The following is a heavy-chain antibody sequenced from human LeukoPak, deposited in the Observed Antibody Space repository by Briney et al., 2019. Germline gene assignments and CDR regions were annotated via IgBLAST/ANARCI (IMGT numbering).Heavy chain of an antibody. CDR3: ARRGGGSWYYFDY. D-gene: IGHD2-15*01. J-gene: IGHJ4*02. CDR1: GCSISSSSSY. Sequence: SETLSLTCTVSGCSISSSSSYWDWIRQPPGKGLEWIGNIYYSGSTNYNASLKSRVTISVDTSKNQFSLKLSSVTAADTALYYCARRGGGSWYYFDYWGQGTLVTVSS. CDR2: IYYSGST. V-gene: IGHV4-39*01.